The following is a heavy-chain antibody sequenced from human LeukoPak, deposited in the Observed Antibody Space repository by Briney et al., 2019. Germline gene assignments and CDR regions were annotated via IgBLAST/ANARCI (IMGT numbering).Heavy chain of an antibody. CDR2: ISSTGSYV. CDR3: ARVGCSGGSCYSRGDYYYGMDV. D-gene: IGHD2-15*01. J-gene: IGHJ6*02. Sequence: GGSLTLSCAASGFTFSSYSMNWVRQAPGKGLEWVSSISSTGSYVQYADSVKGRFTISRDNAKNSLYLQMNSLRAEDTAVYFCARVGCSGGSCYSRGDYYYGMDVWGQGTTVTASS. V-gene: IGHV3-21*01. CDR1: GFTFSSYS.